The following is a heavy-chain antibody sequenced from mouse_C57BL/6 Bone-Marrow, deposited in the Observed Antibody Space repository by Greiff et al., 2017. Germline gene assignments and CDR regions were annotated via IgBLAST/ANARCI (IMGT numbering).Heavy chain of an antibody. CDR2: INPNYGTT. CDR1: GYSFTDYN. V-gene: IGHV1-39*01. Sequence: EVQLQQSGPELVKPGASVKISCKASGYSFTDYNMNWVKQSNGKSLEWIGVINPNYGTTSYNQKFKGKATLTVDQSSSTAYMQLNSLTSEDSAVYYCALNYYGSSLYYAMDYWGQGTSVTVSS. CDR3: ALNYYGSSLYYAMDY. D-gene: IGHD1-1*01. J-gene: IGHJ4*01.